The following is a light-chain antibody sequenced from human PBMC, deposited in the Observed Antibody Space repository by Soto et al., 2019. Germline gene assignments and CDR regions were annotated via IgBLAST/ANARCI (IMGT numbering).Light chain of an antibody. Sequence: DIQMTHSPSSLSASVGDRVTITCRASQSISSYLNWYQQKPGKAPKLLIYAASSLQSGVPSRFSGSGSGTDFTLTISSLQPEDFATYYCQQSYSTRWTFGQGTKVDI. CDR3: QQSYSTRWT. CDR2: AAS. CDR1: QSISSY. V-gene: IGKV1-39*01. J-gene: IGKJ1*01.